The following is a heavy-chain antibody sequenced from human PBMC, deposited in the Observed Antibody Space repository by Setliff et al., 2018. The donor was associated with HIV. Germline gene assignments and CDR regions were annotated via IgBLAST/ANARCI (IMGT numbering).Heavy chain of an antibody. Sequence: PGGSLRLYCAASGLTFNAHAMSWVRQAPGQGLEWVSAISYSGGSTFYADSVKGRFTISRQNYKHTLYLQMNSLKAEGTAVYYCAKDLQYCSGPMCYSVNAFDIWGQGTMVTVSS. CDR3: AKDLQYCSGPMCYSVNAFDI. CDR1: GLTFNAHA. V-gene: IGHV3-23*01. CDR2: ISYSGGST. J-gene: IGHJ3*02. D-gene: IGHD2-8*02.